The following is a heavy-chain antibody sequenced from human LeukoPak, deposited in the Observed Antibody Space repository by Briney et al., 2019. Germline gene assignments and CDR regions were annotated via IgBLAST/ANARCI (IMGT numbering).Heavy chain of an antibody. CDR2: ISGSTYNT. Sequence: ASVKVSCKASGYMFTRYGMSWVRQAPGQGPEWMGWISGSTYNTNYAQKFQGRVTVTQDTSASTAYMELRSLTSDDTAVYYCARGSRPYYYDSSGYDWFDPWGQGTLVTVSS. CDR3: ARGSRPYYYDSSGYDWFDP. CDR1: GYMFTRYG. D-gene: IGHD3-22*01. V-gene: IGHV1-18*01. J-gene: IGHJ5*02.